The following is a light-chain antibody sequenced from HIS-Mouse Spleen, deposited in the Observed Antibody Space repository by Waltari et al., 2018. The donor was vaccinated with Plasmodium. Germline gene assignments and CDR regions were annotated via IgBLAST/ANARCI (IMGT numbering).Light chain of an antibody. CDR3: CSYAGSSTFV. Sequence: QSALTQPASVSGSPGQSITISCTGTSSDVGRYNLFSWSQQHPGKAPKLMIYEGSKRPSGVSNRFSGSKSGNTASLTISGLQAEDEADYYCCSYAGSSTFVFGGGTKLTVL. V-gene: IGLV2-23*03. J-gene: IGLJ3*02. CDR2: EGS. CDR1: SSDVGRYNL.